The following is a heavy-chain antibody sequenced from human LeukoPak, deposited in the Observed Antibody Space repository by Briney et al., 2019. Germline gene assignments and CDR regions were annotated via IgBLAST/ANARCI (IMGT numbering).Heavy chain of an antibody. CDR3: ARGLGLQRNRILPAAIREGYYYYYYMDV. J-gene: IGHJ6*03. CDR1: GGSFSGYY. Sequence: SETLSLTCAVYGGSFSGYYWSWIRQPPGKGLEWIGEINHSGSTNYNPSLKSRVTISVDTSKNQFSLKLSSVTAADTAVYYCARGLGLQRNRILPAAIREGYYYYYYMDVWGKGTTVTVSS. CDR2: INHSGST. V-gene: IGHV4-34*01. D-gene: IGHD2-2*02.